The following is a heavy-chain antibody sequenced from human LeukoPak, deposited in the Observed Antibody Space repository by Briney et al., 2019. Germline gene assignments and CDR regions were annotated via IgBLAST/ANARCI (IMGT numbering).Heavy chain of an antibody. CDR1: GGTFSSYA. V-gene: IGHV1-2*02. CDR2: INPNSGGT. D-gene: IGHD3-22*01. CDR3: ARDGYYYDSSGLDS. J-gene: IGHJ4*02. Sequence: GASVKVSCKASGGTFSSYAISWVRQAPGQGLEWMGWINPNSGGTNYAQKFQGRVTMTRDTSISTAYMELSRLRSDDTAVYYCARDGYYYDSSGLDSWGQGTLVTVSS.